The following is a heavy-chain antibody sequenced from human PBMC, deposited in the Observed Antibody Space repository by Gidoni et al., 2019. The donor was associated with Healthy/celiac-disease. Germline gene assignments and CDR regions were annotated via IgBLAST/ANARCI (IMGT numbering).Heavy chain of an antibody. J-gene: IGHJ5*02. V-gene: IGHV3-21*01. D-gene: IGHD6-19*01. CDR2: ISSSSSYI. CDR1: GSPSSSYA. Sequence: EVQLVESGGGLVKPGGPRGPSCAPSGSPSSSYAMNWDRQAPGKGLEWVSSISSSSSYIYYADSVKGRFTISRDNAKNSLYLQMNSLRAEDTAVYYCARARFQGRGGIAVNNLPFDPWGQGTLVTVSS. CDR3: ARARFQGRGGIAVNNLPFDP.